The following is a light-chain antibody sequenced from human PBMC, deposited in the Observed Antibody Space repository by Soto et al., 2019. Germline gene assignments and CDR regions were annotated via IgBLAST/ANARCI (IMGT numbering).Light chain of an antibody. Sequence: DIHMTQSPSSLSASVGDRVTITCRASQNIKKFLNWYQQRPGKAPSALIHATSTLQNGVSSRFSGSGSDTDFTLTITSLQPEDFATYFCQQSYSSPLTFGEGTKVEL. V-gene: IGKV1-39*01. J-gene: IGKJ4*01. CDR1: QNIKKF. CDR2: ATS. CDR3: QQSYSSPLT.